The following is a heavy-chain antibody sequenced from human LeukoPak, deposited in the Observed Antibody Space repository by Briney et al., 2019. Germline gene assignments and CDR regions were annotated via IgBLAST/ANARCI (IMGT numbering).Heavy chain of an antibody. CDR1: GFTFSSYG. V-gene: IGHV3-33*01. J-gene: IGHJ4*02. CDR2: IWYDGSNK. D-gene: IGHD3-10*01. CDR3: ARDRVLLWFGELLY. Sequence: GGSLRLSCAASGFTFSSYGMHWVRQAPDKGLEWVAVIWYDGSNKYYADSVEGRFTISRDNSKNTLYLQMNRLRAEDTAVYYCARDRVLLWFGELLYWGQGTLVTVSS.